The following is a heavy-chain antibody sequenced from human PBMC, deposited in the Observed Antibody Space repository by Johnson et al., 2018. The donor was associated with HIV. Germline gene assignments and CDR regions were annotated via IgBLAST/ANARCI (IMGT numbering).Heavy chain of an antibody. D-gene: IGHD3-3*01. V-gene: IGHV3-30*02. CDR3: KADNFWSGYYYAFDI. Sequence: QVQLVESGGGVVQPGGSLRLSCAASGFTFSSYGMHWVRQAPGKGLEWVAVIWYDGSNKYYADSVKGRFTISRDNSKSTLYLPRNSLRAEEKAVYYCKADNFWSGYYYAFDIWGQGTMVTVSS. J-gene: IGHJ3*02. CDR1: GFTFSSYG. CDR2: IWYDGSNK.